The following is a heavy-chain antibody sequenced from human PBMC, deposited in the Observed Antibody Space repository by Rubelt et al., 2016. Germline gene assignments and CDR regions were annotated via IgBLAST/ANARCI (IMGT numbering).Heavy chain of an antibody. CDR1: GGSISSSNYY. CDR3: ARQGDHTNYHYLDY. V-gene: IGHV4-39*01. J-gene: IGHJ4*02. CDR2: IYYSGST. D-gene: IGHD4/OR15-4a*01. Sequence: QLQLQESGPGLVKPSETLSLTCTVSGGSISSSNYYWAWIRQPPGKGLEWIGSIYYSGSTYYNPSLKSRINMSVDTSKNQFSLKLSSVTAADTAVYYCARQGDHTNYHYLDYWGQGTLVTVSS.